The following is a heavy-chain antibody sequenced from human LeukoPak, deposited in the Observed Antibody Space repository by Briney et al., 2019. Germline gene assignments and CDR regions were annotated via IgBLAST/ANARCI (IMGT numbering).Heavy chain of an antibody. CDR1: GGSFSGYY. CDR3: ARDTITGTTHFDY. CDR2: INHSGST. V-gene: IGHV4-34*09. D-gene: IGHD1-7*01. Sequence: SETLSLTCAVYGGSFSGYYWSWIRQPPGKGLEWIGEINHSGSTYYNPSLKSRVTISVDTSKNQFSLKLSSVTAADTAVYYCARDTITGTTHFDYWGQGTLVTVSS. J-gene: IGHJ4*02.